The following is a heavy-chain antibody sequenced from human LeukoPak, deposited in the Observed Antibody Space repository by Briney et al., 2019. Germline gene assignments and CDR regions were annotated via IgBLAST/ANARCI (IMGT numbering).Heavy chain of an antibody. J-gene: IGHJ6*03. D-gene: IGHD4-17*01. CDR1: GGSISSYY. CDR3: ARETVTSVLDYYYYYMDV. Sequence: KPSETLSLTCTVSGGSISSYYWSWIRQPAGKGLEWIGRIYTSGSTNYNPSLKSRVTMSVDTSKNQFSLKLSSVTAADTAVYYCARETVTSVLDYYYYYMDVWGKGTTVTISS. V-gene: IGHV4-4*07. CDR2: IYTSGST.